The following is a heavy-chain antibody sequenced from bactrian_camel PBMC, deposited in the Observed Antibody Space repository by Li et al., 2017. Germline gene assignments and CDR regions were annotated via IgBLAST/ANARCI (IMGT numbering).Heavy chain of an antibody. Sequence: DVQLVESGGGSVQAGGSLRLSCAASGYTFSSYCMAWFRQVPGKQREAIAAIDSDGSISYDEVVVKGRFTISRDNGGNTLYLQMDSLQPEDTGMYYCAALGGTGVGYRWFGDLGRVGFWGQGTQVTVS. V-gene: IGHV3S31*01. D-gene: IGHD5*01. CDR1: GYTFSSYC. J-gene: IGHJ6*01. CDR3: AALGGTGVGYRWFGDLGRVGF. CDR2: IDSDGSIS.